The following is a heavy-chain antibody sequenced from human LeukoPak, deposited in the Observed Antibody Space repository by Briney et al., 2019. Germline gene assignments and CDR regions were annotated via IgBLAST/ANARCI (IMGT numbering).Heavy chain of an antibody. V-gene: IGHV4-38-2*02. CDR1: GGSISSYY. CDR3: ARDRNLYTSILTFDY. J-gene: IGHJ4*02. D-gene: IGHD1-14*01. Sequence: SETLSLSCTVSGGSISSYYWTWTRQPRRQGLEWIGSIYHSGSTYHNPSLKSRVTISVDTSKNQFSLNLSSVTAADTAVYYCARDRNLYTSILTFDYWGQGTLVSFSS. CDR2: IYHSGST.